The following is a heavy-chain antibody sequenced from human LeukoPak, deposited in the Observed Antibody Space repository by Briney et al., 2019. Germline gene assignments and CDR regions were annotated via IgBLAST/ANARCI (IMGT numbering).Heavy chain of an antibody. CDR3: ARDIQNVDTPMALDY. D-gene: IGHD5-18*01. CDR2: VSYDGTNK. V-gene: IGHV3-30*04. CDR1: GFIFSHYA. J-gene: IGHJ4*02. Sequence: GGSLRLSCAASGFIFSHYAMHRVRLAPGKGLEWVAVVSYDGTNKYYADSVKGRFTISRDNSKNTLYLQMNSLRAEDTAMYYCARDIQNVDTPMALDYWGQGTLVTVSS.